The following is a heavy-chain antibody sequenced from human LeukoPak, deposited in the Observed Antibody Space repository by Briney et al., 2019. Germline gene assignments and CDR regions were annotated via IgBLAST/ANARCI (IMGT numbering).Heavy chain of an antibody. J-gene: IGHJ6*02. Sequence: GASVKVSCKASGGTFSSYAISWVRQAPGQGLEWMGRIIPILGIANYAQKFQGRVTITADKSTSTAYMELSSLRSEDTAVYYCARDREMIVVVISSSHYYYYGMDVWGQGTTVTVSS. V-gene: IGHV1-69*04. CDR1: GGTFSSYA. CDR3: ARDREMIVVVISSSHYYYYGMDV. D-gene: IGHD3-22*01. CDR2: IIPILGIA.